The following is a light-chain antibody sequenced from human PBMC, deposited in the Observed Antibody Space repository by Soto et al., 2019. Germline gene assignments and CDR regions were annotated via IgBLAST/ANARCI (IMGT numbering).Light chain of an antibody. Sequence: EIGFTQSPGTLSLSPGERATLSCRASQSVTSNYLAWYQQKPGQAPRLLIYGASSRATGIPDRFGGSGSVTDFTLTISGLEPEEFAVYYCQQYGRSPGTFGQGTKVEIK. J-gene: IGKJ1*01. V-gene: IGKV3-20*01. CDR3: QQYGRSPGT. CDR1: QSVTSNY. CDR2: GAS.